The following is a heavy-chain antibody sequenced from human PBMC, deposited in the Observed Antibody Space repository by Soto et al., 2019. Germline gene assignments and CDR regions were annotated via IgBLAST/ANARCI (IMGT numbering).Heavy chain of an antibody. D-gene: IGHD3-3*01. V-gene: IGHV1-58*01. CDR1: GFTFTSSP. CDR2: IVVGSGNT. CDR3: AADGYDFWSGYYDWSY. Sequence: GGSVKVSCKASGFTFTSSPVQWVRQARGQRLEWIGWIVVGSGNTNYAQKFQERVTITRDMSTSTAYMELSSLRSEDTAVYYCAADGYDFWSGYYDWSYWGQGTLVTVSS. J-gene: IGHJ4*02.